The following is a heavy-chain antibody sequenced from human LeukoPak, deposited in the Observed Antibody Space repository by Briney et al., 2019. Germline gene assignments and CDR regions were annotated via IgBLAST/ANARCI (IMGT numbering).Heavy chain of an antibody. D-gene: IGHD3-10*01. V-gene: IGHV3-74*01. CDR2: INSDGSST. CDR1: GFTFSSYW. CDR3: ARGGWENYYANAFDI. J-gene: IGHJ3*02. Sequence: GGSLRLSCAASGFTFSSYWMHWVRQAPGKGLVWVSRINSDGSSTSYADSVKGRFTISRDNAKNTLYLQMNSLRAEDTAVYYCARGGWENYYANAFDIWGQGTMVTVSS.